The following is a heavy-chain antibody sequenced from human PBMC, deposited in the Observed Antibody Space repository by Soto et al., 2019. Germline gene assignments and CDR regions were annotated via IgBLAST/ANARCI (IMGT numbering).Heavy chain of an antibody. CDR2: INHSGST. CDR3: ARLPEGTTTDY. Sequence: QVQLQQWGAGLLKPSETLSLTCAVYGGCFSGYYWSWIRQPPGKGLEWIGEINHSGSTNYNPSLKSRVTISVDTSKNQFSLKLSSVTAADTAVYYCARLPEGTTTDYWGQGTLVTVSS. V-gene: IGHV4-34*01. D-gene: IGHD1-1*01. CDR1: GGCFSGYY. J-gene: IGHJ4*02.